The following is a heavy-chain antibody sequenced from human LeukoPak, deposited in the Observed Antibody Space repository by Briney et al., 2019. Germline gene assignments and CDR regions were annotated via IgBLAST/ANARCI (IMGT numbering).Heavy chain of an antibody. CDR1: GYSISSGYY. CDR2: IYHSGST. D-gene: IGHD3-3*01. CDR3: ARHGHSISNWFDP. Sequence: SETPSLTCNVSGYSISSGYYWGWIRQPPGKGLEWIGSIYHSGSTYYNPSLKSRVIISVDTSKNQISLKLSSVTAADTAVYYCARHGHSISNWFDPWGQGTLVTVSS. J-gene: IGHJ5*02. V-gene: IGHV4-38-2*02.